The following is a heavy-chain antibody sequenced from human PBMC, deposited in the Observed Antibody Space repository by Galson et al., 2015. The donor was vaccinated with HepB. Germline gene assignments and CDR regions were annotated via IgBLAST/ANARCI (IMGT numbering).Heavy chain of an antibody. Sequence: SLRLSCAASGFTFSSYGMHWVRQAPGKGLEWVAVISYDGSNKYYADSVKGRFTISRDNSKNTLYLQMNSLRAEDTAVYYCAKALNYYGEWYFDYWGQGTLVTVSS. CDR2: ISYDGSNK. D-gene: IGHD3-22*01. CDR1: GFTFSSYG. CDR3: AKALNYYGEWYFDY. J-gene: IGHJ4*02. V-gene: IGHV3-30*18.